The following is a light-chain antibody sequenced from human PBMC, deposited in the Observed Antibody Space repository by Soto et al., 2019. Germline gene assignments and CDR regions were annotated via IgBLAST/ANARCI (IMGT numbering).Light chain of an antibody. CDR3: HQYNNWPIT. V-gene: IGKV3-15*01. J-gene: IGKJ5*01. CDR1: QSVSTN. CDR2: DAS. Sequence: EIVMTQSPATLSVSPGERATLSCRASQSVSTNLAWYQQKPGQAPRLLIYDASTRATGLPARFSGSGSGTEFTLTISSTQSEDFGVYYCHQYNNWPITFGQGTRLEI.